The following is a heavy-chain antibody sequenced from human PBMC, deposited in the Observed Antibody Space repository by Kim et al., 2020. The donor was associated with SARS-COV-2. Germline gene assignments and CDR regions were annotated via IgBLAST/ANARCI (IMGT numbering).Heavy chain of an antibody. CDR3: ARARDFWSSYYSHYYFDW. CDR2: IHYRGST. V-gene: IGHV4-59*01. J-gene: IGHJ4*02. CDR1: GGSISSYY. D-gene: IGHD3-3*01. Sequence: SETLSLTCTVSGGSISSYYWSWIRQPPGKGLEWIGYIHYRGSTNYNPSLKSRVTISIDTSRDQFSLKVNSVTAADTAVYYCARARDFWSSYYSHYYFDWWGQGTLVTVSS.